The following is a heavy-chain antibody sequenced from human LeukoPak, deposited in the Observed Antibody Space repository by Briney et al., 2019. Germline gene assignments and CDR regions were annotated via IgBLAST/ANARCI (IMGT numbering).Heavy chain of an antibody. V-gene: IGHV3-30*04. CDR3: AKPQEADLWVPDY. J-gene: IGHJ4*02. CDR2: ISYDGSNK. D-gene: IGHD3-3*01. Sequence: PGGSLRLSCAASGFTFSSYAMHWVRQAPGKGLEWAAVISYDGSNKYYADSVKGRFTISRDNSKNTLYLEMNSLIPEDTALYYCAKPQEADLWVPDYWGQGTLVTVSS. CDR1: GFTFSSYA.